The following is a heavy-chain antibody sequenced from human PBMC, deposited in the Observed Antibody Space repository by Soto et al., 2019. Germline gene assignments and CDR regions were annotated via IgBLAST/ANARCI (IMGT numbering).Heavy chain of an antibody. CDR2: ISYDGSNK. CDR3: ARDPEASWYPGNWFDP. J-gene: IGHJ5*02. Sequence: QVQLVESGGGVVQPGRSLRLSCAASGFTFSSYAMHWVRQAPGKGLEWVAVISYDGSNKYYADSVKGRFTISRDNSKNTLYLQMNSLRAEDTAVYYCARDPEASWYPGNWFDPWGQGTLVTASS. V-gene: IGHV3-30-3*01. CDR1: GFTFSSYA. D-gene: IGHD6-13*01.